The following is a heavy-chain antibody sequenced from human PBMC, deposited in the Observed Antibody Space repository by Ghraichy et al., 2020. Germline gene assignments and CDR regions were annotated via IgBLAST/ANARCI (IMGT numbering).Heavy chain of an antibody. Sequence: SETLSLTCAVYGGSFSGYYWSWIRQPPGKGLEWIGEINHSGGTNYNPSLKSRVTISVDTSKNQFSLKLSSVTAADTAVYYCARGGYCSSTSCYAIRFHYFDYWGQGTLVTVSS. CDR3: ARGGYCSSTSCYAIRFHYFDY. V-gene: IGHV4-34*01. CDR2: INHSGGT. D-gene: IGHD2-2*01. J-gene: IGHJ4*02. CDR1: GGSFSGYY.